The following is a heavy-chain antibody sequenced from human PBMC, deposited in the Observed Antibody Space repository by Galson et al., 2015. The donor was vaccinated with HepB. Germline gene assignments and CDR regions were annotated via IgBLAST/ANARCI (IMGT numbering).Heavy chain of an antibody. J-gene: IGHJ6*02. Sequence: SLRLSCAASGFTFSSYGMHWVRQAPGKGLEWVAVIWYDGSNKYYADSVKGRFTISRDNSKNTLYLQMNSLRAEDTAVYYCARGWGARGGGMDVWGQGTTVTVSS. D-gene: IGHD3-16*01. CDR3: ARGWGARGGGMDV. CDR1: GFTFSSYG. CDR2: IWYDGSNK. V-gene: IGHV3-33*01.